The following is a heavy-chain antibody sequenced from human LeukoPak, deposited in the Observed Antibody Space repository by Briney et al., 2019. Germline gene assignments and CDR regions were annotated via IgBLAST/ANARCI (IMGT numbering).Heavy chain of an antibody. CDR1: GGSFSGYY. Sequence: SETLSLTCAVYGGSFSGYYWSWIRQPPGKGLEWIGEINHSGSTNYNPSLKSRVTISVDTSKNQFSLKLSSVTAADTAVYYCAREAAAGTGAFDYWGQGTLVTVSS. J-gene: IGHJ4*02. CDR3: AREAAAGTGAFDY. V-gene: IGHV4-34*01. D-gene: IGHD6-13*01. CDR2: INHSGST.